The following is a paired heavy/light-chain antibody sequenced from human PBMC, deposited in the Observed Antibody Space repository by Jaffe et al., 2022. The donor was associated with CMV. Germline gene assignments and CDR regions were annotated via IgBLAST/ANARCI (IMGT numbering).Light chain of an antibody. CDR2: INN. CDR1: SSNIGSNT. Sequence: QSVLTQPPSASGTPGQRVTISCSGSSSNIGSNTVNWYQHLPGTAPKLLIFINNQRPSGVPDRFSGSKSGTSASLAISGLQSEDEADYYCATWDDSLNGPVFGGGTKLTVL. CDR3: ATWDDSLNGPV. V-gene: IGLV1-44*01. J-gene: IGLJ3*02.
Heavy chain of an antibody. D-gene: IGHD6-6*01. Sequence: QVQLVESGGGVVQPGRSLRLSCAASGFTFTSYAMHWVRQAPGRGLEWVAVISSDGSNVYYADSVKGRFTISRDNSKNTLYLQMNSLRAEDTTVYYCAKDIDSTSSGVYYFYGMDVWGQGTTVTVSS. CDR1: GFTFTSYA. V-gene: IGHV3-30*18. CDR2: ISSDGSNV. J-gene: IGHJ6*02. CDR3: AKDIDSTSSGVYYFYGMDV.